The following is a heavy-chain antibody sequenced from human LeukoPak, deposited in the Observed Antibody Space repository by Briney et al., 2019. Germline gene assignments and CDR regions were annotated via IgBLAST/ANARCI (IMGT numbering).Heavy chain of an antibody. J-gene: IGHJ6*02. D-gene: IGHD2-15*01. CDR1: GFTFSSYA. CDR3: ARDRDCSGGSCPYYYYYGMDV. V-gene: IGHV3-30-3*01. CDR2: ISYDGSNK. Sequence: GRSLRLSCAASGFTFSSYAMHWVRQAPGKGLEWVAVISYDGSNKYYADSVKGRFTISRDNSKNTLYLQMNSLRAEDTAVYYCARDRDCSGGSCPYYYYYGMDVWGQGTTVTVSS.